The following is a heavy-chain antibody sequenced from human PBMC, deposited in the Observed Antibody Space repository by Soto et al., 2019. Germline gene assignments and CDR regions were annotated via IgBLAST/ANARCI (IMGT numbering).Heavy chain of an antibody. Sequence: SETLSLTCSVSGGSISSSDYYWGWVRQSPGKRLEWIGSIYYTGRTYYNPSLKSRVTISADTSKSQFSLRLSSVTATDTAVYYCAREGDGGNQQGYYYYDMDVSGQGTTVTVSS. J-gene: IGHJ6*02. V-gene: IGHV4-39*01. D-gene: IGHD2-21*01. CDR2: IYYTGRT. CDR1: GGSISSSDYY. CDR3: AREGDGGNQQGYYYYDMDV.